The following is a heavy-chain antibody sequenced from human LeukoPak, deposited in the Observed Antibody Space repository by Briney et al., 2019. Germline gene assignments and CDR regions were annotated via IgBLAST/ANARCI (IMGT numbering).Heavy chain of an antibody. Sequence: SSETLSLTCTVSGGSISSYYWSWIRQPPGKGLEWIGYIYYSGSTNYNPSLKSRVTISVDTSKNQFSLKLSSVTAADTAVYYCARVWAYYYEAQNWGQGTLVTVSS. CDR2: IYYSGST. CDR3: ARVWAYYYEAQN. V-gene: IGHV4-59*08. CDR1: GGSISSYY. D-gene: IGHD3-22*01. J-gene: IGHJ4*02.